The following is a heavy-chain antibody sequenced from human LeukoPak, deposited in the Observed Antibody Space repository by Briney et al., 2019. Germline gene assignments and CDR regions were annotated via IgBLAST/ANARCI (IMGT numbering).Heavy chain of an antibody. CDR3: ARVPGVDLADYYFDY. J-gene: IGHJ4*02. D-gene: IGHD2-2*01. Sequence: PSETLSLTCTVSGGSISSGGYYWSWIRQHPGKGLEWIGYIYYRGSTYYNPSLKSRVTISVDTSKNQFSLKLSSVTAADTAVYYCARVPGVDLADYYFDYWGQGTLVTVSS. CDR1: GGSISSGGYY. CDR2: IYYRGST. V-gene: IGHV4-31*03.